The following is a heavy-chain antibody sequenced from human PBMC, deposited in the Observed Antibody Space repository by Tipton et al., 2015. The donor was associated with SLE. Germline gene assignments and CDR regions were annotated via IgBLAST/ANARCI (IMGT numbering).Heavy chain of an antibody. Sequence: LRLSCAVYGGSFNDYYWSWIRQPPGKGLEWIGEVTQSGATNYNPSFKSRVTISLDMSRNQFSLRLKSVTAADTALYYCARVDTMVRGVLMGFAPWGQGTLVTVSS. J-gene: IGHJ5*02. V-gene: IGHV4-34*09. CDR1: GGSFNDYY. CDR3: ARVDTMVRGVLMGFAP. CDR2: VTQSGAT. D-gene: IGHD3-10*01.